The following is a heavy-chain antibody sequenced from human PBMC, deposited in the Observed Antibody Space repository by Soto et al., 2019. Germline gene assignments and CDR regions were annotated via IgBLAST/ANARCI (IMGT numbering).Heavy chain of an antibody. Sequence: ASVKVSCKVSGYTLTELSMHWVRQAPGKGLEWMGGFDPEDGETIYAQKFQGRVTMTEDTSTDTAYMELSSLRSEDTAVYYCATDRGYDYVWGSYRQKNWFDPWGQGTLVTVSS. D-gene: IGHD3-16*02. CDR3: ATDRGYDYVWGSYRQKNWFDP. V-gene: IGHV1-24*01. J-gene: IGHJ5*02. CDR2: FDPEDGET. CDR1: GYTLTELS.